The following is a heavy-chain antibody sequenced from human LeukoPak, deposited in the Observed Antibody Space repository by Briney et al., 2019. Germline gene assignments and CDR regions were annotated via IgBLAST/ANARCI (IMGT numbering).Heavy chain of an antibody. CDR3: AKESRYYYGSGSFSSQFDY. V-gene: IGHV3-23*01. J-gene: IGHJ4*02. CDR1: GFTFSGYA. CDR2: ISGSGVST. D-gene: IGHD3-10*01. Sequence: GGSLRLSCAASGFTFSGYAMSWVRQAPGKGLDWDSTISGSGVSTYYADSVKGRFTSSRDNSKNTLYLQMNNLRAEDTAVYYCAKESRYYYGSGSFSSQFDYWGQGNLVTVSS.